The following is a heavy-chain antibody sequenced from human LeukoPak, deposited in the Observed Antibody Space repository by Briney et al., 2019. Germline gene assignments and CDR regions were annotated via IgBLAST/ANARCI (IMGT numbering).Heavy chain of an antibody. CDR3: ARSMVNYFDY. D-gene: IGHD2-21*01. J-gene: IGHJ4*02. CDR1: GFTFSSYW. CDR2: IYHSGST. Sequence: LRLSCAASGFTFSSYWMSWIRQPPGKGLEWIGYIYHSGSTYYNPSLKSRATISVDRAKNEFSLKLSSVTAADTAVYYCARSMVNYFDYWGQGTLVTVSS. V-gene: IGHV4-30-2*01.